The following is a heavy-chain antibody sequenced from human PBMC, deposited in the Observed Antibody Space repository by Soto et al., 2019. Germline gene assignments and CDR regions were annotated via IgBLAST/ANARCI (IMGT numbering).Heavy chain of an antibody. J-gene: IGHJ6*02. V-gene: IGHV1-3*01. Sequence: QVQLVQSGAEVKKPGASVKVSCKASGYTFTSYAMHWVRQAPGQRLEWMGWINAGNGNTKYSQKFQGRVTITKDTSASTAYMDLSSLRSEDTAVYYCARDSLQGGSWSVYYYYGMDVWGQGTTVTVAS. CDR3: ARDSLQGGSWSVYYYYGMDV. CDR1: GYTFTSYA. CDR2: INAGNGNT. D-gene: IGHD6-13*01.